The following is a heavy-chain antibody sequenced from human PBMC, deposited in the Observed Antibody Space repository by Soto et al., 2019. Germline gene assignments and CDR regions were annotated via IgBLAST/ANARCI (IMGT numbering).Heavy chain of an antibody. CDR1: GYTFTSYG. Sequence: QVQLVQSGPDLKRPGASMKVSCKASGYTFTSYGISWVRQAPGQGLEWMAWISPLKGRTQYSQKAQGRVTLSTDTSSNNAYMEMTTLRVDDTAVYYCAMDYGDRPEYFKHWGQGPLVTVS. J-gene: IGHJ1*01. V-gene: IGHV1-18*04. CDR2: ISPLKGRT. CDR3: AMDYGDRPEYFKH. D-gene: IGHD4-17*01.